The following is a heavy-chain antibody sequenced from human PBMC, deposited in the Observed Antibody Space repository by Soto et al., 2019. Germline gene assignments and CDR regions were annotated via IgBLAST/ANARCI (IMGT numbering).Heavy chain of an antibody. D-gene: IGHD6-13*01. J-gene: IGHJ4*02. Sequence: QVQLVESGGGVVQPGRSLRLSCAASGFTFSSYGRHWVGQAPGKGLGWVAVIWYDGSNKYYADSVKGRFTISRDNSKNTLYLQMNSLRAEDTAVYYCARGIAAFPGDYWGQGTLVTVSS. V-gene: IGHV3-33*01. CDR2: IWYDGSNK. CDR1: GFTFSSYG. CDR3: ARGIAAFPGDY.